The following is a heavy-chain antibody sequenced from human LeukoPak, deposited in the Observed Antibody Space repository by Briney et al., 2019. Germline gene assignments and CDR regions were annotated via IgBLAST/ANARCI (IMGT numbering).Heavy chain of an antibody. J-gene: IGHJ4*02. CDR2: ISYDGSNK. CDR1: GFTFSSYA. D-gene: IGHD5-24*01. Sequence: GGSLRLSCAASGFTFSSYAMHWVRQAPGKGLEWVAVISYDGSNKYYADSVKGRFTISRDNSKNTLYLQMNSLRAEDTAVYYRARDMAGFDYWGQGTLVTVSS. CDR3: ARDMAGFDY. V-gene: IGHV3-30-3*01.